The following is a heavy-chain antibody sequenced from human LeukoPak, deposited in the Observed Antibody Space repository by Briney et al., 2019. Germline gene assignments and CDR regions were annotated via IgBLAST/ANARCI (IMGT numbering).Heavy chain of an antibody. CDR1: GYSISSGYY. D-gene: IGHD3-10*01. Sequence: SETLSLTCTASGYSISSGYYWGWIRQPPGQGLEWIGSIYHSGSTYYNPSLKSRVTISVDTSKNQFSLKLSSVTAADTAVYYCAGQRITMVRGVIRGNWFDPWGQGTLVTVSS. CDR2: IYHSGST. J-gene: IGHJ5*02. CDR3: AGQRITMVRGVIRGNWFDP. V-gene: IGHV4-38-2*02.